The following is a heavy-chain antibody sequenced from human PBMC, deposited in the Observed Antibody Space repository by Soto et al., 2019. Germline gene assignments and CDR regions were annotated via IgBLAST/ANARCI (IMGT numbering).Heavy chain of an antibody. V-gene: IGHV1-18*01. CDR3: ARVVPGAEAWCGP. D-gene: IGHD2-2*01. J-gene: IGHJ5*02. Sequence: QVQLVQSGGEVKRPGASVKVSCKTSGYTFSNYGITWVRQAPGQPLEWLGWISLYSDGTNYAQKFQARVSMTTDTTTTTAYKELRSLRSDDTAVSCCARVVPGAEAWCGPWGQGTLVTVSS. CDR2: ISLYSDGT. CDR1: GYTFSNYG.